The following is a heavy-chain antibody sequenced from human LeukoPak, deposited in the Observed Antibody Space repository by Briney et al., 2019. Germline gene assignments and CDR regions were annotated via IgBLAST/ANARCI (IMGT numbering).Heavy chain of an antibody. CDR1: GSSISIRNYY. J-gene: IGHJ4*02. Sequence: SETLSLTCTVSGSSISIRNYYWGWIRQPPGRGLEWIGSISYSGTYYNPSLKSRLTISVDTSKNHFSLNLRSVTAADTAVCYCARRTSNPVGAIDYWGQGTLVTVSS. D-gene: IGHD1-26*01. CDR2: ISYSGT. V-gene: IGHV4-39*01. CDR3: ARRTSNPVGAIDY.